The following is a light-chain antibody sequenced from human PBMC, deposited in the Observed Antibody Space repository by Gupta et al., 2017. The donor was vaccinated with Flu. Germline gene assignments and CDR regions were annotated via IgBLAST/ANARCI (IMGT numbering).Light chain of an antibody. CDR1: SSDVGSYNL. CDR3: CSYAGSSTYRV. CDR2: EGS. V-gene: IGLV2-23*01. Sequence: QSALTQPASVSGSPGQSFTISCPGTSSDVGSYNLVSWYQQHPGKAPKLMIYEGSKRPSGVSNRFSGSKSGNTASLTISGLQAEDEADYYCCSYAGSSTYRVFGGGTKLTVL. J-gene: IGLJ3*02.